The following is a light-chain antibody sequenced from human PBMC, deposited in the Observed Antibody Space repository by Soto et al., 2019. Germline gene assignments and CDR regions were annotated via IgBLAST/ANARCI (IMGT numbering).Light chain of an antibody. J-gene: IGLJ2*01. CDR3: SSQAGSDSLMV. CDR2: GVS. CDR1: SSDIGTFSS. V-gene: IGLV2-8*01. Sequence: SALTQPPSASGSPGQSVTISCTGTSSDIGTFSSISWYQQYPGKAPKLMIFGVSQRPSGVPDRFSGSKSANTASLTVSGLQDEDEAKYYCSSQAGSDSLMVFGGGTKLTVL.